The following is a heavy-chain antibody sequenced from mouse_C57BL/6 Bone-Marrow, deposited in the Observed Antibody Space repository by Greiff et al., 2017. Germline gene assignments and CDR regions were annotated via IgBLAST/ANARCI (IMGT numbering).Heavy chain of an antibody. CDR2: INPNNGGT. Sequence: EVQLQQSGPELVKPGASVKISCKASGYTFTDYYMNWVKQSHGKSLEWIGDINPNNGGTSYNQKFKGKATLTVDKSSSTAYMELRSLTSEDSAVYYCARKRLYYGSLSYWYFDVWGTGTTVTVSS. V-gene: IGHV1-26*01. J-gene: IGHJ1*03. CDR3: ARKRLYYGSLSYWYFDV. D-gene: IGHD1-1*01. CDR1: GYTFTDYY.